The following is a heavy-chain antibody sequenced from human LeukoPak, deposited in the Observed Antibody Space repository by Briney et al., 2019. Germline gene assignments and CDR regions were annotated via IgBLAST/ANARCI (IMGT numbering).Heavy chain of an antibody. CDR3: ARDSSGWYELDY. CDR2: INPSGGST. CDR1: GYTFTSYY. Sequence: ASVKVSCKASGYTFTSYYMHWVRQAPGQGLEWMGIINPSGGSTSYAQKFQGRVTITADKSTSTAYMELSSLRSEDTAVYYCARDSSGWYELDYWGQGTLVTVSS. V-gene: IGHV1-46*01. D-gene: IGHD6-19*01. J-gene: IGHJ4*02.